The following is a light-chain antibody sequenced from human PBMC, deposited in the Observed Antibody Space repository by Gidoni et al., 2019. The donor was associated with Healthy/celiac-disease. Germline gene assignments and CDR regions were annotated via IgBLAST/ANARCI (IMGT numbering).Light chain of an antibody. V-gene: IGKV1-8*01. J-gene: IGKJ1*01. CDR1: QRISSY. Sequence: MQIPQSPSSLSASTGDRVNITWRASQRISSYLAWYQQKPGKAPKLLIYAASTLQSGVPSRFSGSGSGTDFTLTISCLQPEDFATYYCQQYYSYPRTFGQGTKVEIK. CDR2: AAS. CDR3: QQYYSYPRT.